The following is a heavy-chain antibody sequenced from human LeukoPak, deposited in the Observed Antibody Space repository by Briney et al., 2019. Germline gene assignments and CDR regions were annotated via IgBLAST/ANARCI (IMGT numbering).Heavy chain of an antibody. J-gene: IGHJ4*02. CDR3: AKAVRFLEWLPPFDY. CDR2: IKQDGSER. CDR1: GFNFSTYW. Sequence: GGSLRLSCAASGFNFSTYWMTWVCQAPGKGLEWVANIKQDGSERYYVDSVGGRFTISRDNAKNSLYLQMNSLRAEDTALYYCAKAVRFLEWLPPFDYWGQGTLVTVSS. V-gene: IGHV3-7*03. D-gene: IGHD3-3*01.